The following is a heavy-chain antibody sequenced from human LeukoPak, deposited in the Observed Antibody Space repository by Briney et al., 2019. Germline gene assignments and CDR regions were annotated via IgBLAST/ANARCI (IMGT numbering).Heavy chain of an antibody. CDR3: ARGRIAARPLNWFDP. CDR1: GGSFSGYY. J-gene: IGHJ5*02. D-gene: IGHD6-6*01. Sequence: SETLSPTCAVYGGSFSGYYWSWIRQPPGKGLEWIGEINHSGSTNYNPSLKSRVTISVDTSKNQFSLKLSSVTAADTAVYYCARGRIAARPLNWFDPWGQGTLVTVSS. CDR2: INHSGST. V-gene: IGHV4-34*01.